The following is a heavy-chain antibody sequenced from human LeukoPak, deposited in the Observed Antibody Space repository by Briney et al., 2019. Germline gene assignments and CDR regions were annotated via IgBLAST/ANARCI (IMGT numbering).Heavy chain of an antibody. V-gene: IGHV4-61*02. D-gene: IGHD1-26*01. Sequence: PSQTLSLTCNVSGGSISSGSDYCSWIRQPAGKGLEWIGRIYTSGSTNYNPSLKSRVTIAVDTSKNQFSLKLTSVTAADTAVYYCARESLGPPYYFDYWGQGTLVTASS. CDR2: IYTSGST. CDR1: GGSISSGSDY. J-gene: IGHJ4*02. CDR3: ARESLGPPYYFDY.